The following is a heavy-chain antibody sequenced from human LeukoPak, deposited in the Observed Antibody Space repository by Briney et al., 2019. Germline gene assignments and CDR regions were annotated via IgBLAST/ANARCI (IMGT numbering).Heavy chain of an antibody. V-gene: IGHV3-11*06. D-gene: IGHD3-22*01. J-gene: IGHJ5*02. CDR3: ARVVKGDSSGYYANWFDP. CDR2: ISSSSSYT. CDR1: GFTFSDYY. Sequence: GGSLRLSCAASGFTFSDYYMSWIRQAPGKGLEWVSYISSSSSYTNYADSVKGRFTISRDNAKNSLYLQMNSLRAEDTAVYCCARVVKGDSSGYYANWFDPWGQGTLVTVSS.